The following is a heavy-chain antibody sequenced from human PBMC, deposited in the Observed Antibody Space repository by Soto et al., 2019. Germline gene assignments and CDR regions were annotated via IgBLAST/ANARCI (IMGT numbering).Heavy chain of an antibody. CDR2: IIPDSGAT. D-gene: IGHD1-7*01. CDR3: ARGNWNYVFLDY. CDR1: GCTFTGYY. V-gene: IGHV1-2*02. J-gene: IGHJ4*02. Sequence: GASVKVSCKASGCTFTGYYIHWVRQAPGQGLEWMGWIIPDSGATNYTQKFQGRVTMTSETSTNTAFLELSRLRSDDTAVYYCARGNWNYVFLDYWGQGTLVTVSS.